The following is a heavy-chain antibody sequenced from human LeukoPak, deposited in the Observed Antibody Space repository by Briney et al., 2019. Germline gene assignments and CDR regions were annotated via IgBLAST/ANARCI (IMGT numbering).Heavy chain of an antibody. D-gene: IGHD6-19*01. CDR2: ISSSSTTI. V-gene: IGHV3-48*04. CDR3: ARDPSSSGWYGYYFDY. CDR1: GFTFSSYS. Sequence: GGSLRLSCAASGFTFSSYSMNWVRQAPGKGLEWVTYISSSSTTIYYADSVKGRFTISRDNAKNSLYLQMNSLRAEDTAVYYCARDPSSSGWYGYYFDYWGQGTLVSVSS. J-gene: IGHJ4*02.